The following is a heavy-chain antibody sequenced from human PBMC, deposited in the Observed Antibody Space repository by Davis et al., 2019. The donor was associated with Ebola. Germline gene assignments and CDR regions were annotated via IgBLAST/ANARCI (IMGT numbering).Heavy chain of an antibody. CDR3: AKRQWLRPPYYGMDV. J-gene: IGHJ6*02. D-gene: IGHD5-12*01. Sequence: GESLKISCAASGFTFSSYAMSWVRQAPGKGLEWVSAISGSGGNTYYADSVKGRFTISRDNSKNTLYLQMNSLRAEDTAVYYCAKRQWLRPPYYGMDVWGQGTTVTVSS. CDR2: ISGSGGNT. V-gene: IGHV3-23*01. CDR1: GFTFSSYA.